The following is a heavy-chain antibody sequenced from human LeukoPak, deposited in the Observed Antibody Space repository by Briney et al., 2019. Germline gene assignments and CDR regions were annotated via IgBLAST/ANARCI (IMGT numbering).Heavy chain of an antibody. J-gene: IGHJ3*02. Sequence: GGSLRLSCAASGFTFISYAIHWVRQAPGKGLEWVAVISFHGTDSFYADSVKGRFTISRDNSKNTLYLQMSSLRADGTAVYYCARWDRNDAFDIWGQGTMVTVSS. D-gene: IGHD1-14*01. CDR3: ARWDRNDAFDI. CDR1: GFTFISYA. V-gene: IGHV3-30*04. CDR2: ISFHGTDS.